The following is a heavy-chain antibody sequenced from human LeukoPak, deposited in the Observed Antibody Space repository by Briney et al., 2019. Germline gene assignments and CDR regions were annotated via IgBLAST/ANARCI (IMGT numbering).Heavy chain of an antibody. Sequence: GRSLRLSCAASGFTFSSYGMHWVRQAPGKGLEWVAVISYDGSNKYYADSVKGRFTISRDNSKNTLYLQMNSLRAEDTAVYYCAKGTTGSGYWGQGTLVTVSS. V-gene: IGHV3-30*18. CDR3: AKGTTGSGY. D-gene: IGHD1-1*01. J-gene: IGHJ4*02. CDR2: ISYDGSNK. CDR1: GFTFSSYG.